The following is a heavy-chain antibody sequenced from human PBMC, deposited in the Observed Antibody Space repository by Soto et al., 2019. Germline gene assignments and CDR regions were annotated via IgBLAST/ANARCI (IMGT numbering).Heavy chain of an antibody. Sequence: QVQLVESGGGVVQPGRSLKFACAASGFTFSSYAMHWVRQAPGKGLEWVAVISYNGSNKYYADSVKGRFTISRDNSKNTLYVQMNSLRAEDTAVYYCARLTGTSCDYWGQGTLVTVSS. D-gene: IGHD3-9*01. CDR1: GFTFSSYA. CDR2: ISYNGSNK. CDR3: ARLTGTSCDY. V-gene: IGHV3-30-3*01. J-gene: IGHJ4*02.